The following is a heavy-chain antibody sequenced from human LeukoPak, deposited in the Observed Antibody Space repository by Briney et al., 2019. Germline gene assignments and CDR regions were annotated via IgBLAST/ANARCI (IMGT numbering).Heavy chain of an antibody. J-gene: IGHJ4*02. CDR3: ARGPPPDFDC. Sequence: SETLSLTCTVSGGSISSYYWSWIRQPAGKGLEWIGRIYSSGSTDYNPSLKSRVTMSVDTSKNQFFLNLRSVTAADTAVYYCARGPPPDFDCWGQGTLVTVSS. CDR1: GGSISSYY. CDR2: IYSSGST. V-gene: IGHV4-4*07.